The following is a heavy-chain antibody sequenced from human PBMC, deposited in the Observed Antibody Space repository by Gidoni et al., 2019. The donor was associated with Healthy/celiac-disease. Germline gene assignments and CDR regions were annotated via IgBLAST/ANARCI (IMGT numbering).Heavy chain of an antibody. CDR1: GFTFDDYA. CDR2: ISWNSGSI. Sequence: EVQLVESGGGLVQPGRSLRLSCAASGFTFDDYAMHWVRQAPGKGLEWVSGISWNSGSIGYADSVKGRFTISRDNAKNSLYLQMNSLRAEDTALYYCAKDLVGYMVQGVIRGREAFDIWGQGTMVTVSS. CDR3: AKDLVGYMVQGVIRGREAFDI. D-gene: IGHD3-10*01. J-gene: IGHJ3*02. V-gene: IGHV3-9*01.